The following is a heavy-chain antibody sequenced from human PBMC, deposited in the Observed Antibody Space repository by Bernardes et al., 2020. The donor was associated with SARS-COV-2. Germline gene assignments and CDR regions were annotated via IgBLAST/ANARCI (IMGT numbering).Heavy chain of an antibody. CDR3: ARGYCSGGSCYGFWFDP. CDR2: INSDGGTT. D-gene: IGHD2-15*01. CDR1: GFTFSSFW. Sequence: GGSLRLSCAASGFTFSSFWMHWVRQVPGKGLVWVSRINSDGGTTNYADSVKGRFTISRDNAKNTVYLQMNSLSAEDTAVYYCARGYCSGGSCYGFWFDPWGQGTLGTVSS. J-gene: IGHJ5*02. V-gene: IGHV3-74*01.